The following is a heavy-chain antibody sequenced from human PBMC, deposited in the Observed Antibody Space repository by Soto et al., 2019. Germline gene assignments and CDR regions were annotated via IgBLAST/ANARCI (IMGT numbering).Heavy chain of an antibody. J-gene: IGHJ4*02. CDR3: ASTGIAVAGPSFNFDY. CDR2: IIPIFGTA. CDR1: GGTFSSYA. D-gene: IGHD6-19*01. Sequence: QVQLVQSGAEVKKPGSSVKVSCKASGGTFSSYAISWVRQAPGQGLEWMGGIIPIFGTANYAQKFQGRVTITADEATSTAYMELSSLRSDDTAVYYCASTGIAVAGPSFNFDYWGQGTLVTVSS. V-gene: IGHV1-69*12.